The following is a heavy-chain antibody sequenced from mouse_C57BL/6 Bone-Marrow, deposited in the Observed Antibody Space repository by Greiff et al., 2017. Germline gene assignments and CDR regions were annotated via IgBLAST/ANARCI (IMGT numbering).Heavy chain of an antibody. CDR3: ARYGGQLRLRYFDV. CDR1: GYTFTSYG. D-gene: IGHD3-2*02. Sequence: QVQLQQSGAELARPGASVKLSCTASGYTFTSYGISWVKQRTGQGLEWIGEIYPRSGNTYYNEKFKGKATLTADKSSSTAYMELRSLTSEDSAVYFCARYGGQLRLRYFDVWGTGTMVTVSA. CDR2: IYPRSGNT. J-gene: IGHJ1*03. V-gene: IGHV1-81*01.